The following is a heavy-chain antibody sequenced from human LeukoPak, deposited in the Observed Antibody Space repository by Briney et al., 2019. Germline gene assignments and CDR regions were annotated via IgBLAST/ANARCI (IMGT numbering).Heavy chain of an antibody. J-gene: IGHJ4*02. D-gene: IGHD7-27*01. V-gene: IGHV4-59*01. CDR2: IYYSGST. Sequence: SETLSLTCTVSGGSISSYYWSWIRQPPGKGLEWIGYIYYSGSTNYNPSLKSRVTISVDTSKNQFSLKLSSVTAADTAVYYCARDLGHYFDYWGRGTLVTVSS. CDR1: GGSISSYY. CDR3: ARDLGHYFDY.